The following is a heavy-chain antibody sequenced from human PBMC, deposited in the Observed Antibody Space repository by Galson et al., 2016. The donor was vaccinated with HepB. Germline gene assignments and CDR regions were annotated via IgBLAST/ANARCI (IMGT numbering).Heavy chain of an antibody. V-gene: IGHV3-48*03. CDR2: ITGSGTTT. Sequence: SLRLSCAASGFTFSSYEMNWVRQAPGKGLEWVSYITGSGTTTTHADSVKGRFTISRDNAKNSLYLQMNTLRVEDTAVYFCASETGESHNDAFDIWGQGTMVTVSP. J-gene: IGHJ3*02. CDR3: ASETGESHNDAFDI. CDR1: GFTFSSYE. D-gene: IGHD7-27*01.